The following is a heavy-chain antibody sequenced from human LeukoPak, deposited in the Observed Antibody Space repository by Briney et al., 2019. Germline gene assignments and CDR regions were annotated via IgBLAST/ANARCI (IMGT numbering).Heavy chain of an antibody. Sequence: ASVKVSCKASGYTFTSFYMHWVRQGPGQGLEWMGWINPNSGTNYAQNFQGRVNMTRDTSISTAYMELSRLRSDDTAVYYCAREEQHQRGRHFEYWGQGTLVTVSS. CDR2: INPNSGT. J-gene: IGHJ4*02. CDR1: GYTFTSFY. V-gene: IGHV1-2*02. CDR3: AREEQHQRGRHFEY. D-gene: IGHD6-13*01.